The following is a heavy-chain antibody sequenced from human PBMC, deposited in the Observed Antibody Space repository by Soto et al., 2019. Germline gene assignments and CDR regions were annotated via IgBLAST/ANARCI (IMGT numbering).Heavy chain of an antibody. J-gene: IGHJ6*02. CDR1: GFTFSDYY. D-gene: IGHD6-13*01. CDR2: ISSSGSTI. V-gene: IGHV3-11*01. Sequence: QVQLVESGGGLVKPGGSLRLSCAASGFTFSDYYMSWIRQAPGKGLEWVSYISSSGSTIYYADSVKGRFTISRDNAKHSLYLQMNSLRAEDTAVYYCARDRLTLIAAAGTLYYYYYGMDVWGQGTTVTVSS. CDR3: ARDRLTLIAAAGTLYYYYYGMDV.